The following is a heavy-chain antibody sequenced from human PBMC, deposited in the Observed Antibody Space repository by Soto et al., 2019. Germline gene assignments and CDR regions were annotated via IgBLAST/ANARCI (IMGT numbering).Heavy chain of an antibody. D-gene: IGHD3-22*01. V-gene: IGHV1-69*13. CDR3: ARDNSSDSSGYYNSDLGYYFDY. CDR2: IIPLFGTT. J-gene: IGHJ4*02. CDR1: GGLYSSYA. Sequence: SVKVSCKASGGLYSSYALSWVRQAPGQGLEWLGGIIPLFGTTSYARKFQGRVTITADELTTTAYMELSSLTSEDTAIYYCARDNSSDSSGYYNSDLGYYFDYWGQGTQVTVSS.